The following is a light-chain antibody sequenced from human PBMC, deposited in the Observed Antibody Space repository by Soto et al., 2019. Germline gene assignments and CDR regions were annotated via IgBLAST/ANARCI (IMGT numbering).Light chain of an antibody. V-gene: IGLV2-23*01. CDR3: CSYAGSSTYV. CDR1: SSDVGSYNL. Sequence: VLTQPASVSGSPGQSITISCTGTSSDVGSYNLVSWYQQHPGKAPKLMIYEGSKRPSGVSNRFSGSKSGNTASLTISGLQAEDEADYYRCSYAGSSTYVFGTGTKVTAL. CDR2: EGS. J-gene: IGLJ1*01.